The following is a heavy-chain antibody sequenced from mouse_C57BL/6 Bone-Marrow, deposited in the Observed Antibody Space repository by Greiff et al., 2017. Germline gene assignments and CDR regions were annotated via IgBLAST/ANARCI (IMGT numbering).Heavy chain of an antibody. D-gene: IGHD6-1*01. CDR3: ARRGQLLFAY. J-gene: IGHJ3*01. CDR1: GYAFSSYW. Sequence: LEESGAELVKPGASVKISCKASGYAFSSYWMNWVKQRPGKGLEWIGQIYPGDGDTNYNGKFKGKATLTADKSSSTAYMQLSSLTSEDSAVYFCARRGQLLFAYWGQGTLVTVSA. V-gene: IGHV1-80*01. CDR2: IYPGDGDT.